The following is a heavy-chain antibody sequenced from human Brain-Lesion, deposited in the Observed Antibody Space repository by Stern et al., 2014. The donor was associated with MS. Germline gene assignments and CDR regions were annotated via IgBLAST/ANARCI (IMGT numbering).Heavy chain of an antibody. V-gene: IGHV3-9*01. CDR2: INWNSGSL. Sequence: EVQLVESGGGLVQPGRSLTLSCAASGFTFDDFAMHWVRQAPGKGLEWVSGINWNSGSLAYADSVKGRFSISRDSAKNSLFLQMNSLRPEGTALYYCTKDSGYFSGLFDSWGQGTLVTVSS. J-gene: IGHJ4*02. D-gene: IGHD3-22*01. CDR3: TKDSGYFSGLFDS. CDR1: GFTFDDFA.